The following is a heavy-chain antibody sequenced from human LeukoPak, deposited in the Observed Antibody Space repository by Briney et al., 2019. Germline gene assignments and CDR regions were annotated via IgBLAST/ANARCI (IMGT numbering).Heavy chain of an antibody. Sequence: GGSLRLSCAASGFPFSNAWMSWVRQAPGTGLEWVSGIHTGGNTYYADSVKGRFTISRDKSKNTVYLQMNSVRAEDTAVYSCARGCGGNCYILNCWGQGTLVTVSS. D-gene: IGHD2-21*02. CDR1: GFPFSNAW. V-gene: IGHV3-66*01. J-gene: IGHJ4*02. CDR2: IHTGGNT. CDR3: ARGCGGNCYILNC.